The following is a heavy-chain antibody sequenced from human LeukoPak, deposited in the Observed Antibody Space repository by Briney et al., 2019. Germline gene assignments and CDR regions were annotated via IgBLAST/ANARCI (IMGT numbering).Heavy chain of an antibody. Sequence: SETLSLTCTVSGGSVSGATYYWNWIRQPPGKGLEWIGYIYYSGSTKHNPPLKSRGTISIDTSKNQFSLKLSSVTAADTAVYYCARARSSYDFFVDYWGQGTLVTVSS. CDR2: IYYSGST. CDR1: GGSVSGATYY. V-gene: IGHV4-61*01. D-gene: IGHD3-3*01. CDR3: ARARSSYDFFVDY. J-gene: IGHJ4*02.